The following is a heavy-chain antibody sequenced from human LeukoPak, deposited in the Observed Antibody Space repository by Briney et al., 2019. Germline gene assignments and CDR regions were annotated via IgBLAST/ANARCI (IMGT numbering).Heavy chain of an antibody. V-gene: IGHV4-59*01. CDR3: ARGGAVAAPFDY. D-gene: IGHD6-19*01. CDR1: GGSISSYY. J-gene: IGHJ4*02. CDR2: IYYSGST. Sequence: SETLSLTCTVSGGSISSYYWSWIRQPPGKGLEWIGYIYYSGSTNYNPSLKSRVTISVDTSKNQFSLKLSSVTAADTAVYYCARGGAVAAPFDYWGQGTLATVSS.